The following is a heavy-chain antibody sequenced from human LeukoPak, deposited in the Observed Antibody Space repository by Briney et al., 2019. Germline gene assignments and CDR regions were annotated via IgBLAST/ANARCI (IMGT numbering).Heavy chain of an antibody. J-gene: IGHJ4*02. CDR2: IYSGGST. CDR3: ARTYWYSFDY. V-gene: IGHV3-66*01. D-gene: IGHD6-13*01. Sequence: GGSLRLSCAASGFTVSSNYMSWVRQAPGKGLEWVSVIYSGGSTYYADSVKGRFIISRDNAKNSLYLQMNSLRAEDTAVYYCARTYWYSFDYWGQGTLVTVSS. CDR1: GFTVSSNY.